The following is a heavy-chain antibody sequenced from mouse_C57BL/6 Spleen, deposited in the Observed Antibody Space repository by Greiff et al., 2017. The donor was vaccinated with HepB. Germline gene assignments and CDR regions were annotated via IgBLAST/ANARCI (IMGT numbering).Heavy chain of an antibody. Sequence: QVQLKQPGAELVKPGASVKLSCKASGYTFTSYWMHWVKQRPGQGLEWIGMIHPNSGSTNYNEKFKSKATLTVDKSSSTAYMQLSSLTSEDSAVYYCASYYSNWNYFDYWGQGTTLTVSS. CDR1: GYTFTSYW. J-gene: IGHJ2*01. CDR2: IHPNSGST. V-gene: IGHV1-64*01. CDR3: ASYYSNWNYFDY. D-gene: IGHD2-5*01.